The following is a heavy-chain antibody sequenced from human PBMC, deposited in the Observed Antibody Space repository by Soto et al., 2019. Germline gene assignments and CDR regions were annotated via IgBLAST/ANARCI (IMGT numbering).Heavy chain of an antibody. Sequence: PSETLSLTCAVYGGSFSGYYRSWIRQPPGKGLEWIGEINHSGSTNYNPSLKSRVTISVDTSKNQFSLKLSSVTAADTAVYYCARVYSILFSPKTKYYFDYWGQGTLVTVSS. CDR1: GGSFSGYY. CDR2: INHSGST. V-gene: IGHV4-34*01. CDR3: ARVYSILFSPKTKYYFDY. J-gene: IGHJ4*02. D-gene: IGHD2-21*01.